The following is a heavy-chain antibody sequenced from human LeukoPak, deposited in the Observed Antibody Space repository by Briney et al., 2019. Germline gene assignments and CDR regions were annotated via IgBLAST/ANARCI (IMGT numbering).Heavy chain of an antibody. CDR2: ISGSGGST. CDR3: AKIVRYTYFDY. J-gene: IGHJ4*02. CDR1: GFTFSVYA. V-gene: IGHV3-23*01. D-gene: IGHD2/OR15-2a*01. Sequence: GGSLRLSCAASGFTFSVYAMSWVRQAPGKGLEWVSTISGSGGSTYYADSVKGRFTISRDNSKNTVYLQMNSLRAEDTAVYYCAKIVRYTYFDYWGQGTLVTVSS.